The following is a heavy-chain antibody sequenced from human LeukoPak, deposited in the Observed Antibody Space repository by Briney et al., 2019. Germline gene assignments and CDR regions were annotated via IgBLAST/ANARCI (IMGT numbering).Heavy chain of an antibody. D-gene: IGHD1-26*01. CDR3: AKAGVGATEEGFDY. Sequence: PGGSLRLSGAASGFTFSSYGMHWVRQAPGKGLEWVAVISYDGSNKYYADSVKGRFTISRDNSKNTLYLQMNSVRAEDTAVYYCAKAGVGATEEGFDYWGQGTLVTVSS. V-gene: IGHV3-30*18. CDR1: GFTFSSYG. J-gene: IGHJ4*02. CDR2: ISYDGSNK.